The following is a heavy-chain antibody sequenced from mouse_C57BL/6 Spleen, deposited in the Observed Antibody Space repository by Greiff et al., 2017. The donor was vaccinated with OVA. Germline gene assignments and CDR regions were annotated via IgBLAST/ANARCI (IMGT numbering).Heavy chain of an antibody. Sequence: QVQLQQPGAELVMPGASVKLSCKASGYTFTSYWMHWVKQRPGQGLEWIGEIDPSASYTNYNQQFKGKSTLTVDKSSSTAYMQLSSLTSEDSAVYYCARSGGLLYAMDYWGQGTSGTVSS. CDR2: IDPSASYT. J-gene: IGHJ4*01. D-gene: IGHD3-3*01. CDR1: GYTFTSYW. CDR3: ARSGGLLYAMDY. V-gene: IGHV1-69*01.